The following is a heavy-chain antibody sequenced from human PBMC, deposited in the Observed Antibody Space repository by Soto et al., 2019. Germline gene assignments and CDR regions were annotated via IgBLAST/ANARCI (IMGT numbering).Heavy chain of an antibody. CDR3: ARPANIAAADDYFDY. CDR1: GGSFSGYY. V-gene: IGHV4-34*01. J-gene: IGHJ4*02. Sequence: PSETLSLTCAVYGGSFSGYYWSWIRQPPGKGLEWIGEINHSGSTNYNPSLKSRVTISVDTSKNQFSLKLSSVTAADTAVYYCARPANIAAADDYFDYWGQGTLVTVSS. CDR2: INHSGST. D-gene: IGHD6-13*01.